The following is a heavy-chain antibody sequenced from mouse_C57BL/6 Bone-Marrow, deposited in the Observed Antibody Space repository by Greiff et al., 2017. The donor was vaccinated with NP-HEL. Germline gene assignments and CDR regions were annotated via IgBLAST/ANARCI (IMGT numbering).Heavy chain of an antibody. CDR1: GYTFTSYW. CDR3: YYYGSSYRSWFAY. CDR2: IYPGNSDT. Sequence: VQLKQSGTVLARPGASVKMSCKTSGYTFTSYWMHWVKQRPGQGLEWIGAIYPGNSDTSYNQKFKGKAKLTAVTSASTAYMELSSLTNEDSAVYYCYYYGSSYRSWFAYWGQGTLVTVSA. V-gene: IGHV1-5*01. J-gene: IGHJ3*01. D-gene: IGHD1-1*01.